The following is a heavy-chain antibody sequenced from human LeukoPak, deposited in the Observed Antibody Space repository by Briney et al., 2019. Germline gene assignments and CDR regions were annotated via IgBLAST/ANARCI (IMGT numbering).Heavy chain of an antibody. CDR1: GYTFTTHD. CDR3: AWRDGYSFDF. Sequence: ASVKVSFRPSGYTFTTHDINWVRQATGQALEWMGWMNPKSGNTGYAQKFQGRVTMTRNTSISTAYMELSSLRSEDTAVCYCAWRDGYSFDFWGQGTLVTVSS. CDR2: MNPKSGNT. V-gene: IGHV1-8*01. D-gene: IGHD5-24*01. J-gene: IGHJ4*02.